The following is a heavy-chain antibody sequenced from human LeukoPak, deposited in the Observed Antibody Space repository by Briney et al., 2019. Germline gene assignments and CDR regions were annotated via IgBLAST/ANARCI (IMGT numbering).Heavy chain of an antibody. J-gene: IGHJ6*02. Sequence: GASVKVSCKASGYTFTGYSLHWVRQAPGQGLEWMGWISPNSGGTKYVQKFQGRVTMTRDTSISTAYMELSSLRSEDTAVYYCARMGQQLVYYYGMDVWGQGTTVTVSS. CDR2: ISPNSGGT. CDR3: ARMGQQLVYYYGMDV. D-gene: IGHD6-13*01. CDR1: GYTFTGYS. V-gene: IGHV1-2*02.